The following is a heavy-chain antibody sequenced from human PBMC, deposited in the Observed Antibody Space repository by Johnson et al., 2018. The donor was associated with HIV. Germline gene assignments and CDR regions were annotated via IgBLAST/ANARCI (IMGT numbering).Heavy chain of an antibody. V-gene: IGHV3-30-3*01. J-gene: IGHJ3*02. Sequence: QVQLVESGGGVVQPGRSLRLSCAASGFTFSTYAMHWVRQAPGKGLEWVTLISYDGSNTYYADSVKGRFTISRENSKNTLYLQMNSLRAEDTAVYYCAREREDYGLDILGQGTMVTVSS. CDR1: GFTFSTYA. D-gene: IGHD4/OR15-4a*01. CDR2: ISYDGSNT. CDR3: AREREDYGLDI.